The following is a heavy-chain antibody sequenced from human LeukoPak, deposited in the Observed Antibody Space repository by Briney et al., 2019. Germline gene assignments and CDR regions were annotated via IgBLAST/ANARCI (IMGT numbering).Heavy chain of an antibody. D-gene: IGHD4-17*01. CDR2: INHSGST. V-gene: IGHV4-34*01. CDR3: ARQSSYGDYEEWFDP. J-gene: IGHJ5*02. CDR1: GGSFSGYY. Sequence: SETLSLTCAVYGGSFSGYYWSWIRQPPGKGLEWIGEINHSGSTNYNPSLKSRVTISVDTSKNQFSLKLSSVTAADTAVYYCARQSSYGDYEEWFDPWGQGTLVTVSS.